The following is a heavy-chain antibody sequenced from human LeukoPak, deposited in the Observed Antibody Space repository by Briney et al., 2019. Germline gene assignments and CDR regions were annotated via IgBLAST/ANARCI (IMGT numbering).Heavy chain of an antibody. CDR2: ISTSSITK. D-gene: IGHD4-23*01. Sequence: GGSLRLSCAASGFTLSNYNMNWVRQAPGKGLEWVSYISTSSITKYYADSVKGRFTISRDNARNSLYLQMNSLRAEDTAVYYCASGDYGGNSGIDYWGQGTLVTVSS. CDR1: GFTLSNYN. J-gene: IGHJ4*02. V-gene: IGHV3-48*01. CDR3: ASGDYGGNSGIDY.